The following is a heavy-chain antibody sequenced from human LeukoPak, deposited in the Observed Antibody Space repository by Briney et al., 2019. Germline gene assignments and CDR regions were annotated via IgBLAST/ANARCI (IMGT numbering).Heavy chain of an antibody. D-gene: IGHD3-22*01. CDR2: TYTGGNS. J-gene: IGHJ3*02. CDR1: GLTVSSIH. V-gene: IGHV3-53*01. Sequence: LAGGSLRLSCAASGLTVSSIHMVWVRQAPGKGLEWVSVTYTGGNSYYADSVKGRFIISRDISKNTLYLQMNSLRAEDSALYYCARGGRGSAAVVAPRSFDIWGQGTMVTVSS. CDR3: ARGGRGSAAVVAPRSFDI.